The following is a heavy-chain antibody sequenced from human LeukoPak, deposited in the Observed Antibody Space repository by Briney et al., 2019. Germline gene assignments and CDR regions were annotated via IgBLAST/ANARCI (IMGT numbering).Heavy chain of an antibody. CDR2: IYDTGTT. D-gene: IGHD3-10*01. V-gene: IGHV4-59*11. Sequence: PSETLSLTCSVSGDSMFSRYWSWIRPPPGRGVEGIGYIYDTGTTHYNPSLKSRVTLSIDTYSRQLIMELSSVTAADTAVYYCARDDPSSAYRYGSGDWYFNLWGRGTLVIVSS. CDR3: ARDDPSSAYRYGSGDWYFNL. J-gene: IGHJ2*01. CDR1: GDSMFSRY.